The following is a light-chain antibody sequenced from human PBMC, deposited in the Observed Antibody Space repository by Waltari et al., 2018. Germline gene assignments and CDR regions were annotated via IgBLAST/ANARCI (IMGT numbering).Light chain of an antibody. V-gene: IGKV3-15*01. CDR2: GAS. J-gene: IGKJ1*01. Sequence: EVVMTQSPATLPVSPGERATLSCRASQSVSSSLAWYQQKPGQAPRLLIYGASTRATNIPARFSGSGSGTEFTLTISSLQSEDFAVYYCQQYNNWWTFGQGTKVEI. CDR1: QSVSSS. CDR3: QQYNNWWT.